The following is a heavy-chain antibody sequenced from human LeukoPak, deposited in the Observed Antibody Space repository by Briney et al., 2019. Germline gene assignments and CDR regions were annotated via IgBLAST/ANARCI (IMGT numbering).Heavy chain of an antibody. V-gene: IGHV1-18*01. CDR1: GYSFTSYG. CDR2: ICPYNGNT. CDR3: ARDSGSLDY. D-gene: IGHD1-26*01. Sequence: ASVNVSCKASGYSFTSYGISWVRQAPGQGLEWMGWICPYNGNTNYAQKLQGRVTMTTDTSTSTAYLELRSLRSDDTAVYYCARDSGSLDYWGQGTLVTVSS. J-gene: IGHJ4*02.